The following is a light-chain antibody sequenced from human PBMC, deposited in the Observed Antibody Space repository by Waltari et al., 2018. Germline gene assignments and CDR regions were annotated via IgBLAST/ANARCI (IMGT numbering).Light chain of an antibody. V-gene: IGLV2-8*01. CDR3: SSYAGSKNYV. CDR1: SSDVGGYNS. CDR2: EVS. J-gene: IGLJ1*01. Sequence: QSALTQPPSASGSPGQSVTISCTGTSSDVGGYNSVSWYQQHPGKAPKLMIYEVSKRPSGVPERFSGSKAGNTASLTVSGLQAEDEADYYCSSYAGSKNYVFGTGTKVTVL.